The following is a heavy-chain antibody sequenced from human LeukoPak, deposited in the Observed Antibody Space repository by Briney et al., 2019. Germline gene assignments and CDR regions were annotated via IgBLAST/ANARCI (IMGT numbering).Heavy chain of an antibody. J-gene: IGHJ4*02. Sequence: GGSLRLSYAASGFTFRSYAMHWVRQAPGKGLEWVAVILDDENNKNYADSVKGRFTISRDNSKSTLYLQMNSLRAEDTAVYYCAKSCPAMACPPDYWGQGTLVTVSS. CDR3: AKSCPAMACPPDY. D-gene: IGHD5-18*01. V-gene: IGHV3-30-3*02. CDR2: ILDDENNK. CDR1: GFTFRSYA.